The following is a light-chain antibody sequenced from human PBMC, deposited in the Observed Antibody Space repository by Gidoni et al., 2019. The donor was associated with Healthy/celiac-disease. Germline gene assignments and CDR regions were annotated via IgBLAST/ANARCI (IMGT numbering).Light chain of an antibody. J-gene: IGKJ4*01. CDR3: QQYGSSPLGT. V-gene: IGKV3-20*01. CDR1: QSVSSSY. CDR2: GAS. Sequence: EIVLTQSPGTLSLSPGERATLSCRASQSVSSSYLAWYQQKPGQAPRLLIYGASSRPTGIPDRFSGSGSGTDFTLTISRLEPEDFAVYYCQQYGSSPLGTFGGGTKVEIK.